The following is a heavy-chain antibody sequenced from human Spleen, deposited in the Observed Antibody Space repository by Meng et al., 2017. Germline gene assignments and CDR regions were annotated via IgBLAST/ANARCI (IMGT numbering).Heavy chain of an antibody. D-gene: IGHD4-11*01. CDR2: INHSGST. CDR3: ARGPTTMAHDFDY. CDR1: VGPFSGYF. V-gene: IGHV4-34*02. J-gene: IGHJ4*02. Sequence: VQLPEWGAGLLTPSEILSLTCAVYVGPFSGYFWSWIRQPPGKGLEWIGEINHSGSTNYNPSLESRATISVDTSQNNLSLKLSSVTAADSAVYYCARGPTTMAHDFDYWGQGTLVTVSS.